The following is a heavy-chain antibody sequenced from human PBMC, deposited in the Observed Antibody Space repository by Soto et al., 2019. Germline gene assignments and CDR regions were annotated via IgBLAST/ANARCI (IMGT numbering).Heavy chain of an antibody. V-gene: IGHV1-69*12. J-gene: IGHJ5*02. Sequence: QVQLVQSGAEVKKPGSSVKVSCKASGGTFSNYAISWVRQAPGQGLEWMGGIIPIFGTANYAQKFQGRVTNTADESTSTAYMELSSPRSEDTAIYYCAVGSVDIVPTGMKPFDPWGQGTLVTVSS. CDR1: GGTFSNYA. CDR3: AVGSVDIVPTGMKPFDP. CDR2: IIPIFGTA. D-gene: IGHD5-12*01.